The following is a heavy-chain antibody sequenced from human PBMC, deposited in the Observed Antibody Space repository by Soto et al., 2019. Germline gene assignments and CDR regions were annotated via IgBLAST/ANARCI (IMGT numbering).Heavy chain of an antibody. J-gene: IGHJ4*02. Sequence: QITLKESGPTLVNPTQTLTLTCTFSGFSLSTSGVGVGWIRQPPGKALEWLALIYWDDDKRYSPSLKSRLTITKDTSKNQVVLTMTNMDPVDTATYYCAHITGGYCSSTSCYEAESGCFDYWGQGTLVTVSS. CDR2: IYWDDDK. D-gene: IGHD2-2*01. V-gene: IGHV2-5*02. CDR1: GFSLSTSGVG. CDR3: AHITGGYCSSTSCYEAESGCFDY.